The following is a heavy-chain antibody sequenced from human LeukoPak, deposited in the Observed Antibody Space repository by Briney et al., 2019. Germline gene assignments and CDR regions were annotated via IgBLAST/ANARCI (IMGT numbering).Heavy chain of an antibody. D-gene: IGHD6-13*01. V-gene: IGHV3-43*01. Sequence: GGSLRLSCAASGFTFSSYTMHWVRQAPGKGLEWVSLISWDGGSTYYADSVKGRFTTSRDNSKNSLYLQMNSLRTEDTALYYCAKGGIAAAGIFDYWGQGTLVTVSS. J-gene: IGHJ4*02. CDR2: ISWDGGST. CDR3: AKGGIAAAGIFDY. CDR1: GFTFSSYT.